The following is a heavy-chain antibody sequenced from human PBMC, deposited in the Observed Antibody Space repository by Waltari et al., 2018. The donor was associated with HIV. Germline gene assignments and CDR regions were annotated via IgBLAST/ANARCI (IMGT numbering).Heavy chain of an antibody. CDR1: GGPISSGDYY. Sequence: QVQLQESGPGLVKPSQTLSLTCTVSGGPISSGDYYWRWIRPPPGKGLEWIGYIYYSGSTYYNPSLKSRVTISVDTSKNQFSLKLSSVTAADTAVYYCARSRATVVTPAGYFDYWGQGTLVTVSS. CDR2: IYYSGST. J-gene: IGHJ4*02. V-gene: IGHV4-30-4*01. CDR3: ARSRATVVTPAGYFDY. D-gene: IGHD4-17*01.